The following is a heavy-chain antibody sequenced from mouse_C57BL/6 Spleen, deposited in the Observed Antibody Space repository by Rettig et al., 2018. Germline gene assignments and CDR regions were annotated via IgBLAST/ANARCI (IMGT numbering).Heavy chain of an antibody. D-gene: IGHD3-2*02. V-gene: IGHV9-4*01. Sequence: NTHSGEPKYAEDFKGRFAFSLETSASTAYLQISNLKNEDTATYFCARSGDSSGYPYYFDYWGQGTTLTVSS. CDR2: NTHSGEP. J-gene: IGHJ2*01. CDR3: ARSGDSSGYPYYFDY.